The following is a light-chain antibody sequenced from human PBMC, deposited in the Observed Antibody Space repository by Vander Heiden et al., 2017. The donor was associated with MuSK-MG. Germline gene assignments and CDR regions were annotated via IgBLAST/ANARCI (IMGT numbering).Light chain of an antibody. CDR1: QSVSSSY. CDR3: QQYGTSPWT. Sequence: DIVLTQSPGTLSLSPGERATLSCRASQSVSSSYLAWYQQKPGQSPRLLIYGVSSRATGIPDRFSGSGSGTHFTLTISRLEPEDFAVYYCQQYGTSPWTFGQGTKVEIK. CDR2: GVS. V-gene: IGKV3-20*01. J-gene: IGKJ1*01.